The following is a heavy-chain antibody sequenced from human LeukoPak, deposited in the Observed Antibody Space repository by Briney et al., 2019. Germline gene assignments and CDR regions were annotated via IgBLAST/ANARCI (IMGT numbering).Heavy chain of an antibody. D-gene: IGHD1-26*01. V-gene: IGHV3-33*06. CDR3: AKDGQVGAIGYFAY. CDR2: VWAGGKNT. J-gene: IGHJ4*02. CDR1: GFIFSTYG. Sequence: GTSLRLSCAASGFIFSTYGMHWVRQGPGKGLEWVAVVWAGGKNTHYSDSVTGRFTISRNNSKNTLYLEMTSLRAADTAVYYCAKDGQVGAIGYFAYRGQATLVTVSS.